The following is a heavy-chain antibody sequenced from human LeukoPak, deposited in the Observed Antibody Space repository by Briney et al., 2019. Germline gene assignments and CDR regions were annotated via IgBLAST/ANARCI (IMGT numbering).Heavy chain of an antibody. V-gene: IGHV1-2*02. Sequence: ASVKVSCKASGYTFTGYYMHWVRQAPGQGLEWMGWINPNSGGTNYAQKFQGRVTMTRDTSISTAYMELSRLRSDDTAVYYCARAPNYYDSSGYLFDYWGQGTLVTVSS. CDR1: GYTFTGYY. D-gene: IGHD3-22*01. J-gene: IGHJ4*02. CDR3: ARAPNYYDSSGYLFDY. CDR2: INPNSGGT.